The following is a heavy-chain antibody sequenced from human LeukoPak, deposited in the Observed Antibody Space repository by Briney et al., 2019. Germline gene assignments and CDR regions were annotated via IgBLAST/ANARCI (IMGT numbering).Heavy chain of an antibody. D-gene: IGHD3-10*01. CDR3: AKDLTPYYYGSGSYYR. CDR1: GFTFSSYA. J-gene: IGHJ4*02. V-gene: IGHV3-23*01. Sequence: GGSLRLSCAASGFTFSSYAMSWVRQAPGKGLEWVSAISGSGGGTYYADSVKGRFTISRDNSKYTLYLQMNSLRAEDTAVYYCAKDLTPYYYGSGSYYRWGQGTLVTVSS. CDR2: ISGSGGGT.